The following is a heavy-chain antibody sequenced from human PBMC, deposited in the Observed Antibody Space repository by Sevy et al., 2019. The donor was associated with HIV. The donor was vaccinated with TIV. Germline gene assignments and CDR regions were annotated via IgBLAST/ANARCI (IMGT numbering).Heavy chain of an antibody. CDR3: ARILHYYYGMDV. CDR1: GFTVSSDY. V-gene: IGHV3-53*01. Sequence: GGSLRLSCAASGFTVSSDYMSWVRQAPGKGLEYVSVIYSGGSTYYADSVKGRFTISSDNSKNMLFLQMNSLRAEDTAVYYCARILHYYYGMDVWGQGTRVTVSS. J-gene: IGHJ6*02. CDR2: IYSGGST.